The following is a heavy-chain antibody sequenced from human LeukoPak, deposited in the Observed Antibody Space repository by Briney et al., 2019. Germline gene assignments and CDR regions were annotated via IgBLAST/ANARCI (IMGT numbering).Heavy chain of an antibody. CDR2: IYTSGST. D-gene: IGHD1-26*01. J-gene: IGHJ6*03. CDR3: ARVGIVGAYYYYYYMDV. V-gene: IGHV4-61*02. CDR1: GGSISSGSYY. Sequence: PSETLSLTCTVSGGSISSGSYYWSWIRQPAGKGLEWIGRIYTSGSTNYNPSLKSRVTISVDTSKNQFSLKLSSVTAADTAVYYCARVGIVGAYYYYYYMDVWGKGTTVTVSS.